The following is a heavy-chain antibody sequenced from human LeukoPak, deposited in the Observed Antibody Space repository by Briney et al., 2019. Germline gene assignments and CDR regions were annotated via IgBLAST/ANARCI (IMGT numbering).Heavy chain of an antibody. Sequence: GGSLRLSCAASGFTFSTYSMKWVRQPPRRGLEWVSSISSGSSYIYYADSVKGRFTISRDNAKNSLYLQMNSLRAEDTAVYYCARQSGSHPDPLDYWGLGTLVTVSS. CDR3: ARQSGSHPDPLDY. V-gene: IGHV3-21*01. D-gene: IGHD3-10*01. J-gene: IGHJ4*02. CDR2: ISSGSSYI. CDR1: GFTFSTYS.